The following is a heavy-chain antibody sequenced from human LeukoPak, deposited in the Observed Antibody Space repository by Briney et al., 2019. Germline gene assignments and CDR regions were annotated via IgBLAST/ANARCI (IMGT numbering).Heavy chain of an antibody. CDR3: AKDRTAAVFQH. CDR1: GFTFSSYA. Sequence: GGSLRLSCAASGFTFSSYAMSWVRQAPGKGLEWVSAISGSGGSTYYADSVKGRFTISRGNSKNTLYLQMNSLRAEDTTVYYCAKDRTAAVFQHWGQGTLVTVSS. CDR2: ISGSGGST. V-gene: IGHV3-23*01. J-gene: IGHJ1*01. D-gene: IGHD6-13*01.